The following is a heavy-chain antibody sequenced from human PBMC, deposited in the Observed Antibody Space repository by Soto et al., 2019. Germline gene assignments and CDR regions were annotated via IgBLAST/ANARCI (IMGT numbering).Heavy chain of an antibody. CDR1: GFMFDSYG. CDR3: AREPGRIAVAGFDY. V-gene: IGHV3-33*01. CDR2: ILYDGSEK. J-gene: IGHJ4*02. D-gene: IGHD6-19*01. Sequence: QVQLVESGGGVVQPGRSLRLSCVASGFMFDSYGMHWVRQAPGKGLEWVAIILYDGSEKYHADSVKGRFTISRDNSKHTLYLQMNSLRAEDTALYYCAREPGRIAVAGFDYWGQGTLVTVSS.